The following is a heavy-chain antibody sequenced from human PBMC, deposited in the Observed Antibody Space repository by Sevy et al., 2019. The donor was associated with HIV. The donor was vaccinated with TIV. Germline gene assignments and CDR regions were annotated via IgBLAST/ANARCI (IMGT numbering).Heavy chain of an antibody. CDR3: ARGSTTVVTPGSFDI. D-gene: IGHD4-17*01. V-gene: IGHV3-48*02. CDR1: GFTFSSYS. Sequence: GGSLRLSCAASGFTFSSYSMNWVRQAPGKGLEWVSYISSSSSTIYYADSVKGRFTIPRDNAKNSLYLQMNSLRDEDTAVYYCARGSTTVVTPGSFDIWGQGTMVTVSS. J-gene: IGHJ3*02. CDR2: ISSSSSTI.